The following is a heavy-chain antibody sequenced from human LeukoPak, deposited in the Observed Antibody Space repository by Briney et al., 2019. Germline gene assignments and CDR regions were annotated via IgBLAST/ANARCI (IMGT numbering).Heavy chain of an antibody. CDR3: ATSSMVRGGIGMDV. CDR2: ISGTGSNT. CDR1: GFTFSSYA. D-gene: IGHD3-10*01. J-gene: IGHJ6*02. V-gene: IGHV3-23*01. Sequence: PGGSLRLSCAASGFTFSSYAMSWVRQAPGKGLEWVSAISGTGSNTYYADSVKGRFTISRDNSKNTLYLQMNSLRAEDTAVYYCATSSMVRGGIGMDVWGQGTTVTVSS.